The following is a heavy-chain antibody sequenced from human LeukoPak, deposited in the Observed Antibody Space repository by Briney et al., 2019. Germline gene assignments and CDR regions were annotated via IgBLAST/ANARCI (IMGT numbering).Heavy chain of an antibody. CDR1: GFTFSGSG. Sequence: GESLRLSCAASGFTFSGSGMHWVRQAPGKGLEWVAFIRYHGSDKYYADSVKGRFTISRDKSKNTLYLQMNSLRAEDTAVYYCARGARKGDDYGGFFDYWGQGTLVTVSS. D-gene: IGHD4-23*01. CDR2: IRYHGSDK. V-gene: IGHV3-30*02. J-gene: IGHJ4*02. CDR3: ARGARKGDDYGGFFDY.